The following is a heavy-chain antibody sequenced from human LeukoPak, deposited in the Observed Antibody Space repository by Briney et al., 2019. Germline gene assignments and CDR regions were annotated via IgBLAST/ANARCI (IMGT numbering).Heavy chain of an antibody. CDR3: AREKYYDYVWGSYRYPYYFDY. V-gene: IGHV3-20*04. J-gene: IGHJ4*02. CDR2: INWNGGNT. Sequence: GGSLRLSCAASGFTFDDYAMHWVRQAPGKGLEWVSGINWNGGNTGYADSVKGRFTISRDNAKNSLYLQMSSLRAEDTALYYCAREKYYDYVWGSYRYPYYFDYWGQGTLVTVSS. D-gene: IGHD3-16*02. CDR1: GFTFDDYA.